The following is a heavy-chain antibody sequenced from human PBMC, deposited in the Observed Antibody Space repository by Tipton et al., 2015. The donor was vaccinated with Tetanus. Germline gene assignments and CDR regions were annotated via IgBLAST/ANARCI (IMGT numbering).Heavy chain of an antibody. CDR1: GGSISSKNYY. D-gene: IGHD3-10*01. Sequence: LRLSCSVSGGSISSKNYYWGWIRQPPGKGLEWIGTIYFSGSTYYSLSLKSRVTISVDTSKNQFSLNLSSVTAADTAVYFCARGVWFGPGPKYYFDYWGQGTLVPVSS. CDR2: IYFSGST. J-gene: IGHJ4*02. V-gene: IGHV4-39*01. CDR3: ARGVWFGPGPKYYFDY.